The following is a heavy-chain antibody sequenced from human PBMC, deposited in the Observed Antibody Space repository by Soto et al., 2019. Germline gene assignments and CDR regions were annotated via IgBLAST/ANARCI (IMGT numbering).Heavy chain of an antibody. CDR3: AKVGPSHYYGMDV. CDR1: GLDFSSEV. V-gene: IGHV3-23*01. CDR2: ISGSGRTI. D-gene: IGHD1-26*01. J-gene: IGHJ6*02. Sequence: GGSLRLSCAASGLDFSSEVMCWVRQAPGKGLEWVSSISGSGRTIYHADSMRGRFAISRDNSKNSLYLQLNNLRVDDTAVYYCAKVGPSHYYGMDVWGQGTTVTVSS.